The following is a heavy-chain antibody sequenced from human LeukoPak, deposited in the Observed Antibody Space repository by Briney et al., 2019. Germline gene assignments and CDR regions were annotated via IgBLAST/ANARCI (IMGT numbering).Heavy chain of an antibody. D-gene: IGHD6-19*01. Sequence: SETLSLTCTVSGGSISSSSLCWSWIRQPAGKGLEWIGRIYASGSTHYNPSLKSRVTISVDTSKNKFSLNLSSLTAADTAVYYCAGAPYRSDWDSPGPFDYWGQGTLVTVSS. CDR1: GGSISSSSLC. J-gene: IGHJ4*02. CDR2: IYASGST. V-gene: IGHV4-61*02. CDR3: AGAPYRSDWDSPGPFDY.